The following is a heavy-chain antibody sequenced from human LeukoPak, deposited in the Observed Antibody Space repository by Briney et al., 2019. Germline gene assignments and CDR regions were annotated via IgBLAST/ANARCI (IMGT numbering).Heavy chain of an antibody. CDR3: TTDYDILTGYYFGY. CDR2: IKSKTDGGTT. D-gene: IGHD3-9*01. V-gene: IGHV3-15*01. CDR1: GFTFTNAW. J-gene: IGHJ4*02. Sequence: PGGCLRLSCAAPGFTFTNAWMSWVRQAPGKGLEWVGRIKSKTDGGTTDYGAPVNGRFTISRDDSKNTLYLQMNSLKTEDTAVYYCTTDYDILTGYYFGYWGQGTLVTVSS.